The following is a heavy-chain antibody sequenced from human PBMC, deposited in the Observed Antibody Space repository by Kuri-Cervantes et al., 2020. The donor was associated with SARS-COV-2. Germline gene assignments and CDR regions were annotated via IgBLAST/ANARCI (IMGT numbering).Heavy chain of an antibody. CDR1: GGSISSGDYY. Sequence: SETLSLTCTVSGGSISSGDYYWSWIRQPPGKGLEWIGYIYYSGSTYYNPSLKSRVTISVDTSKNQFSLKLSSVTAADTAVYYCARGLEGYCSSTSCLRRGGNYYYYMDVWGKGTTVTVSS. J-gene: IGHJ6*03. CDR3: ARGLEGYCSSTSCLRRGGNYYYYMDV. D-gene: IGHD2-2*01. CDR2: IYYSGST. V-gene: IGHV4-30-4*08.